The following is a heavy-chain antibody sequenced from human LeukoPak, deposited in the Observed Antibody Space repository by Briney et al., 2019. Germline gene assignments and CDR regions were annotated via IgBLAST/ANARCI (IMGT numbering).Heavy chain of an antibody. Sequence: SETLSLTCAVYGGSLYGYYWSWIRQPPGKGLEWIGEINESGGTKYNPSLKNRVTISVGTSKNQFSLKLSSVTAADTAVYYCARGRRYSSGWPFDYWGQGTLVTVSP. V-gene: IGHV4-34*01. D-gene: IGHD6-19*01. CDR3: ARGRRYSSGWPFDY. CDR1: GGSLYGYY. CDR2: INESGGT. J-gene: IGHJ4*02.